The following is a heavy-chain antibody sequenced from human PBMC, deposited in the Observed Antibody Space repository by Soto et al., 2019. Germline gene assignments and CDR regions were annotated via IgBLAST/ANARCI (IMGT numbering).Heavy chain of an antibody. J-gene: IGHJ6*02. D-gene: IGHD3-16*01. Sequence: QVQLQESGPGLVKPSETLSLTCTVSGGSVSSGSYYWSWIRQPPGKGLEWIGYIYYRGSTNYNPSLKSRVTISVDTSKNQFSLKLSSVTAADTAVYYCARGSRGLPLYGMDVWGQGTTVTVSS. CDR1: GGSVSSGSYY. V-gene: IGHV4-61*01. CDR3: ARGSRGLPLYGMDV. CDR2: IYYRGST.